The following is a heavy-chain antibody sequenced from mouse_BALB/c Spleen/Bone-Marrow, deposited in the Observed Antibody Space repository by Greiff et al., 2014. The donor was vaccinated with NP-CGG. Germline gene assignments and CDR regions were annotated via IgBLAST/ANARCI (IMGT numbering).Heavy chain of an antibody. CDR3: ASLTGRDY. CDR1: GFTFSGYA. CDR2: ISSGGSYT. D-gene: IGHD4-1*01. Sequence: EVMLVESGGGLVKPGGSLKLSCAASGFTFSGYAMSWVRQTPEKRLEWVATISSGGSYTYYPDSVKGRFTISRDNAKNTLYLQMSSLRSEDTAIYYCASLTGRDYWGQGTTLTVSA. J-gene: IGHJ2*01. V-gene: IGHV5-9-1*01.